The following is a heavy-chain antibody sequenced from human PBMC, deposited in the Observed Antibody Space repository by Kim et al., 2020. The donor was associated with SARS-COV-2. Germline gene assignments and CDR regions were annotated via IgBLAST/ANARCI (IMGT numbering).Heavy chain of an antibody. Sequence: YADSVGRRFTISRDDSENKLDLRMDSLSAGDTAVYYCARPSSSHFDFWGQGTLVTVSS. D-gene: IGHD3-10*01. V-gene: IGHV3-33*01. CDR3: ARPSSSHFDF. J-gene: IGHJ4*02.